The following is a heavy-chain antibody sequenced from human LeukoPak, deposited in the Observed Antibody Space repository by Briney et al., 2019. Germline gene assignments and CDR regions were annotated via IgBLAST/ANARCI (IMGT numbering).Heavy chain of an antibody. CDR2: ISAYNGNT. CDR3: ARGAPAAAGTAPTEYFQH. Sequence: ASVKVSCTASGYTFTSYGISWVRQAPGQGLEWMGWISAYNGNTNYAQKLQGRVTMTTDTSTSTAYMELRSLRSDDTAVYYCARGAPAAAGTAPTEYFQHWGQGTLVTVSS. CDR1: GYTFTSYG. D-gene: IGHD6-13*01. J-gene: IGHJ1*01. V-gene: IGHV1-18*01.